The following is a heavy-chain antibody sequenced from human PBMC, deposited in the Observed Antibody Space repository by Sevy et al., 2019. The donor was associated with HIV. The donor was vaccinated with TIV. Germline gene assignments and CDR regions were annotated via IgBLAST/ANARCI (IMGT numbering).Heavy chain of an antibody. Sequence: GGSLRLSCVASGFTFSSYGMNWVRQAPGKGPEWVAFLRYDGSNKYYVDFVRGRFTISRDNSKNTLYLQMNSLRAEDTAVYYCAKLSAMIATVDYFYYYGMDVWGQGTTVTVSS. D-gene: IGHD2-21*01. J-gene: IGHJ6*02. CDR1: GFTFSSYG. V-gene: IGHV3-30*02. CDR2: LRYDGSNK. CDR3: AKLSAMIATVDYFYYYGMDV.